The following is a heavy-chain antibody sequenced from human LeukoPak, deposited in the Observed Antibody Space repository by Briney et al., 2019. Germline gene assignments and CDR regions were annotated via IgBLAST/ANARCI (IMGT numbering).Heavy chain of an antibody. CDR3: ARLHVIAFDY. CDR1: GFTFSSYG. CDR2: ISSSSSYI. J-gene: IGHJ4*02. Sequence: GGSLRLSCAASGFTFSSYGMNWVRQAPGKGLEWVSSISSSSSYIYYAGSVKGRFTISRDNAKNSLYLQMNSLRAEDTAVYYCARLHVIAFDYWGQGTLVTVSS. D-gene: IGHD3-22*01. V-gene: IGHV3-21*01.